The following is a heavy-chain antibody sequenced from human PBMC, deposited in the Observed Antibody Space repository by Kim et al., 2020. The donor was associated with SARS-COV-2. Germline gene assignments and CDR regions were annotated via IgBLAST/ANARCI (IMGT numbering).Heavy chain of an antibody. J-gene: IGHJ6*02. CDR3: ARDGRTTMGMDV. D-gene: IGHD1-7*01. Sequence: GGSLRLSCAASGFTFSSYAMHWVRQAPGKGLEWVAVISYDGSNKYYADSVKGRFTISRDNSKNTLYLQMNSLRAEDTAVYYCARDGRTTMGMDVWGQGTT. CDR2: ISYDGSNK. V-gene: IGHV3-30*04. CDR1: GFTFSSYA.